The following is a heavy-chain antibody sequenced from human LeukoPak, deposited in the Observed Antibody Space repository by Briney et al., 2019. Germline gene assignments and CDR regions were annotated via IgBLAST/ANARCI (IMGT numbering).Heavy chain of an antibody. Sequence: SGGSLGLSCAASGFALSSYWMHWVRQVPGKGLVWVARLNGDVSDPTYADSVKGRFTISGDNAKNTLYLQMNSLRAEDTAVYYCARTFIVGATSSRSSWGQGTLVTVSS. CDR3: ARTFIVGATSSRSS. D-gene: IGHD1-26*01. J-gene: IGHJ4*02. V-gene: IGHV3-74*01. CDR2: LNGDVSDP. CDR1: GFALSSYW.